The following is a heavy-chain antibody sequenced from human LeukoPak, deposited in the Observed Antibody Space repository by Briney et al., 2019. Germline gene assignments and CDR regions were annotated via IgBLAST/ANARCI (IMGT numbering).Heavy chain of an antibody. CDR3: ASGGEFTAENFQH. V-gene: IGHV3-30-3*01. CDR1: GFTFSSYA. CDR2: ISYDGSNK. D-gene: IGHD3-16*01. J-gene: IGHJ1*01. Sequence: GGSLRLSCAASGFTFSSYAMHWVRQAPGKGLEWVAVISYDGSNKYYADSVKGRFTISRDNSKNTLYLQMNSLRAEDTAVYYCASGGEFTAENFQHWGQGTLVTVSS.